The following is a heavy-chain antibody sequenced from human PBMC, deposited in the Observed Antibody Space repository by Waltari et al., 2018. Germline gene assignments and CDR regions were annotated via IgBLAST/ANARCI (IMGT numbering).Heavy chain of an antibody. Sequence: QLQLQESGPGLVKPSETLSLTCTVSGGSISSSSYYWGWLRQPPGKGLEWIGSIYYSGSTYYNPSLKSRVTISVDTSKNQFSLKLSSVTAADTAVYYCARRAAYYDSSGLDYWGQGTLVTVSS. J-gene: IGHJ4*02. D-gene: IGHD3-22*01. CDR3: ARRAAYYDSSGLDY. CDR1: GGSISSSSYY. V-gene: IGHV4-39*01. CDR2: IYYSGST.